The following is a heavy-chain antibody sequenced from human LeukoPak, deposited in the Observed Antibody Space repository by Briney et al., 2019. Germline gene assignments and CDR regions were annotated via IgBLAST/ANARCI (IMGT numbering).Heavy chain of an antibody. CDR2: IHYNGDT. CDR1: GGSISGYY. V-gene: IGHV4-59*08. D-gene: IGHD5-24*01. J-gene: IGHJ5*01. CDR3: VRSRQMATLDS. Sequence: SETLSLTCTVSGGSISGYYWNWIRQSPGKGLEWIGYIHYNGDTIYNPSLRSRGTISVDTSMNQFSLNLRSVTAADTALYYCVRSRQMATLDSWGHGTLIIVSS.